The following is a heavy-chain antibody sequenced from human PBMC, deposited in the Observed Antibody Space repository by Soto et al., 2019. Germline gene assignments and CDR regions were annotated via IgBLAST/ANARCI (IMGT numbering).Heavy chain of an antibody. CDR1: GYTFTSYG. CDR3: ATRGLGGNGAFDI. Sequence: ASVKVSCKAAGYTFTSYGISWGRQAPGQGLEWMGWISAFNGNANYAQKLQGRVTITADESTSTAYMELSSLRSEDTAVYYCATRGLGGNGAFDIWGQGTMVTVSS. V-gene: IGHV1-18*01. J-gene: IGHJ3*02. CDR2: ISAFNGNA. D-gene: IGHD2-15*01.